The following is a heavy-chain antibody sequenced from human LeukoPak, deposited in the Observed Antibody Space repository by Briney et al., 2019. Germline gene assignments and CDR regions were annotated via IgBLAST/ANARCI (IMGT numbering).Heavy chain of an antibody. V-gene: IGHV1-69*05. J-gene: IGHJ6*03. Sequence: SVKVSCKASGGTFSSHAIAWVRQAPGQGPEWMGGIVPISGTANYAQKFQGRVTITTDESTSTAYMELSSLTSDDTAVYYCARGLQYQLLKALGYYYMDVWGEGTTVTVSS. D-gene: IGHD2-2*01. CDR1: GGTFSSHA. CDR3: ARGLQYQLLKALGYYYMDV. CDR2: IVPISGTA.